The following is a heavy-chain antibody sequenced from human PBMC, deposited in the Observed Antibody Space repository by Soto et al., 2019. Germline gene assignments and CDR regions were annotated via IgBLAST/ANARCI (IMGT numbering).Heavy chain of an antibody. J-gene: IGHJ4*02. D-gene: IGHD6-6*01. CDR2: IYYSGST. V-gene: IGHV4-61*01. CDR1: GGSVSSGSYY. CDR3: ARDRIAARLAY. Sequence: LSLTCTVSGGSVSSGSYYWSWIRQPPGKGLEWIGYIYYSGSTNYNPSLKSRVTISVDTSKNQFSLKLSSVTAADTAVYYCARDRIAARLAYWGQGTLVTVSS.